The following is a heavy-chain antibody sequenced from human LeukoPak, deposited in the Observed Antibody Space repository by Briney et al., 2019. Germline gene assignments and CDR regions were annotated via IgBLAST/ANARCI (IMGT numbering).Heavy chain of an antibody. CDR2: IYTSGST. Sequence: SETLSLTCTVSGGSISSGSYYWSWIRQPAGKGLEWIGRIYTSGSTNYNPSLKSRVTISVDTSKNQFSLKLSSVTAADTAVYYCAREIAVAGTGDWGQGTLVTVSS. CDR1: GGSISSGSYY. D-gene: IGHD6-19*01. V-gene: IGHV4-61*02. J-gene: IGHJ4*02. CDR3: AREIAVAGTGD.